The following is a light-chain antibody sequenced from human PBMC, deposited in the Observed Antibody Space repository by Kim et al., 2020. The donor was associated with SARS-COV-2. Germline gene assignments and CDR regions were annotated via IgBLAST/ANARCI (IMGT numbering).Light chain of an antibody. CDR2: KAF. CDR1: QSISSW. Sequence: DIQMTQSPSTLSASVGDRVTITCRASQSISSWLAWYQQKPGKAHKLLIYKAFSLESGVPSRFSGSGSWTEFTLTISSLQPDDFATYYYQQYNSYWTFGQGTKVDIK. CDR3: QQYNSYWT. J-gene: IGKJ1*01. V-gene: IGKV1-5*03.